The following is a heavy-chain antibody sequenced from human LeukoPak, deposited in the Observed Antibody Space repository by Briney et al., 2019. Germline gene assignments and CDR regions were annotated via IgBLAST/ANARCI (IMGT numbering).Heavy chain of an antibody. CDR1: GFTFSTYW. J-gene: IGHJ4*02. Sequence: PGGSLRLSCAASGFTFSTYWMSWVRQAPGKGLECVANIKQDAGEKYYVDSVKGRFTISRDNAKNSLYLKMSSLRAEDTAVYYCASFSAVTGSFDNWGQGTLVTVSS. CDR3: ASFSAVTGSFDN. D-gene: IGHD6-19*01. V-gene: IGHV3-7*01. CDR2: IKQDAGEK.